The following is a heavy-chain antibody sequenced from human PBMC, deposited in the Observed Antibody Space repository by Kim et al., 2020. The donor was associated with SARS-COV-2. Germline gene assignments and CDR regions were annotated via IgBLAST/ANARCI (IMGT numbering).Heavy chain of an antibody. CDR1: GGTFSSYA. CDR3: ASSTIFGVVMFGYY. CDR2: IIPIFGTA. D-gene: IGHD3-3*01. Sequence: SVKVSCKASGGTFSSYAISWVRQAPGQGLEWMGGIIPIFGTANYAQKFQGRVTITADESTSTAYMELSSLRSEDTAVYYCASSTIFGVVMFGYYWGQGTLVTVSS. J-gene: IGHJ4*02. V-gene: IGHV1-69*13.